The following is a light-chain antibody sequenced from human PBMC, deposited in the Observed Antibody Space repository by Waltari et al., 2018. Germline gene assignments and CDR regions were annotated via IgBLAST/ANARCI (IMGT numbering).Light chain of an antibody. Sequence: PGQSITISCTGTSNDVGSYNLVSWYQRHPGKAPELLIYEGSKRPSGVSNRFSGSKSGNTASLTISGLQAEDEADYFCCSYASGSTIIFGGGTKLTVL. V-gene: IGLV2-23*01. CDR2: EGS. J-gene: IGLJ2*01. CDR1: SNDVGSYNL. CDR3: CSYASGSTII.